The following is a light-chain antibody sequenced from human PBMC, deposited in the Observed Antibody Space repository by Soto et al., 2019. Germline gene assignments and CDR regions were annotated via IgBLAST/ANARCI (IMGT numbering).Light chain of an antibody. Sequence: DVVMTQSPLSLPVTLGQPASISCRSNQSLVHSDGIAYFSWFQQRPGRSPRRLIYKVSNRDSGVPDRFSGSGSGTDFTLKISRVEAEDVGVYYCMQGTHWLWTFGQGTKVDIK. J-gene: IGKJ1*01. CDR2: KVS. CDR1: QSLVHSDGIAY. V-gene: IGKV2-30*02. CDR3: MQGTHWLWT.